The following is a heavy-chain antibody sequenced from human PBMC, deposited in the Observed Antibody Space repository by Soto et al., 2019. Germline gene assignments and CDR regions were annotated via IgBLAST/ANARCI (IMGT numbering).Heavy chain of an antibody. J-gene: IGHJ3*02. CDR1: GFTFSSYA. D-gene: IGHD3-10*01. CDR3: AKALDYGSGSYDAFDI. V-gene: IGHV3-23*01. CDR2: ISGSGGST. Sequence: GGSLRLSCAASGFTFSSYAMSWVRQAPGNGLEWVSAISGSGGSTYYADSVKGRFTISRDNSKNTLYLQMNSLRAEDTAVYYCAKALDYGSGSYDAFDIWGQGTMVTVSS.